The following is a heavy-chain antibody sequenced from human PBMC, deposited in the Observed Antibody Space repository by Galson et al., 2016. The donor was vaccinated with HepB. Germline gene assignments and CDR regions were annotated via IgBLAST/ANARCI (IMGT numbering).Heavy chain of an antibody. CDR2: ISDNGHAT. CDR3: AKGDDFWSGYYGGL. D-gene: IGHD3-3*01. V-gene: IGHV3-23*01. J-gene: IGHJ4*02. Sequence: SLRLFCAVSGFSFTTTTMNWVRQASGKGLEWISLISDNGHATYYADPVRGRFSIARDNSKNTLYLQMNSLRAEDTAVYYCAKGDDFWSGYYGGLWGQGTLVTVSS. CDR1: GFSFTTTT.